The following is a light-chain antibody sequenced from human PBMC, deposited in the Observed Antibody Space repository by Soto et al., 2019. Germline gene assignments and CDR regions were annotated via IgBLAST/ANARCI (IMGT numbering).Light chain of an antibody. CDR1: QSLDKW. Sequence: DIQMTQSPSTLSASVGARVSISCRASQSLDKWLAWYQQKPGEAPKLLVSDASNLESGVSSRFTGSGSGTEFTLTISSLQPDDFATYYCQQYSRYPYTFGQGTELEIK. V-gene: IGKV1-5*01. CDR3: QQYSRYPYT. J-gene: IGKJ2*01. CDR2: DAS.